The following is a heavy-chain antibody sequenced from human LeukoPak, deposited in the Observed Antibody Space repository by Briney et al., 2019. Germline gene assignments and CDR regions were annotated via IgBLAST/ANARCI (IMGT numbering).Heavy chain of an antibody. CDR3: ARGGDYYGSGSYSYPVLFDY. D-gene: IGHD3-10*01. Sequence: SETLSLTCTVSGGSISHDYWSWIRQPPGKGLEWIGYMYYSGSTNYNPSLKSRVTISVDTSKNQFSLKLSSVTAADMAVYYCARGGDYYGSGSYSYPVLFDYWGQGTLVTVSS. CDR2: MYYSGST. J-gene: IGHJ4*02. V-gene: IGHV4-59*01. CDR1: GGSISHDY.